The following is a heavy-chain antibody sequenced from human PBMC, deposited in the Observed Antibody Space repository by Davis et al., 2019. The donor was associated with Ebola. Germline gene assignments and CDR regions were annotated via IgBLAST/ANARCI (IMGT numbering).Heavy chain of an antibody. CDR2: ISSSSSYI. Sequence: GASLKISCAASGFTFSSYSMNWVRQAPGKGLEWVSSISSSSSYIYYADSVKGRFTISRDNAKNSLFLQMNSLRVEDTAVYFCTRDRDYYESAAYHPRGWFDLWGQGTLVTVSS. D-gene: IGHD3-22*01. J-gene: IGHJ5*02. V-gene: IGHV3-21*01. CDR3: TRDRDYYESAAYHPRGWFDL. CDR1: GFTFSSYS.